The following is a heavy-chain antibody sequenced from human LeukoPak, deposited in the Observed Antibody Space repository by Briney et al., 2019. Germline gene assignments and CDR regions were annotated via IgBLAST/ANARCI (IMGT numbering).Heavy chain of an antibody. CDR1: GYTFTGYY. V-gene: IGHV1-69*13. Sequence: SVKVSCKASGYTFTGYYMHWVRQAPGQGLEWMGGIIPIFGTPNYAQKFQGSVTITADESTSTAYMELSSLRSEDTAVYFCARARHSGSYSPFDYWGQGTLVTVSS. CDR2: IIPIFGTP. CDR3: ARARHSGSYSPFDY. D-gene: IGHD1-26*01. J-gene: IGHJ4*02.